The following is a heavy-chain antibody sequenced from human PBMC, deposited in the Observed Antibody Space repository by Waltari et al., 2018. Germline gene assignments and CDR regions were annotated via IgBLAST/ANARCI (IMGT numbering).Heavy chain of an antibody. CDR2: ISYDGSNK. CDR1: GFTSSSYA. V-gene: IGHV3-30*01. J-gene: IGHJ4*02. CDR3: ARDFVVVPGAYDY. Sequence: QVQLVESGGGVVQLGRSLRLSCAASGFTSSSYAMHWVRQALGKGLEWVAVISYDGSNKYYADSVKGRFTISRDNSKNTLYLQMNSLRAEDTAVYYCARDFVVVPGAYDYWGQGTLVTVSS. D-gene: IGHD2-2*01.